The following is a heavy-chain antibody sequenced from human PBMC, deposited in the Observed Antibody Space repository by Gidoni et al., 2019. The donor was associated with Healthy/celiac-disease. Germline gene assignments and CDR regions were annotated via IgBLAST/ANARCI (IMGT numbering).Heavy chain of an antibody. Sequence: QLQLPESGPGLVKPSEPLSLTCTVSGGSISSSSYYWGWIRQPPGKGLEWIGSIYYSGSTYYNPSLKSRVTISVDTSKNQFSLKLSSVTAADTAVYYCARHGARITIFGVPRGDNWFDPWGQGTLVTVSS. CDR2: IYYSGST. CDR3: ARHGARITIFGVPRGDNWFDP. CDR1: GGSISSSSYY. D-gene: IGHD3-3*01. V-gene: IGHV4-39*01. J-gene: IGHJ5*02.